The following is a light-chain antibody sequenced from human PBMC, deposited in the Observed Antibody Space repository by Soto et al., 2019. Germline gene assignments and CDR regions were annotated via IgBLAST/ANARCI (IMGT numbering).Light chain of an antibody. CDR1: QGISSY. J-gene: IGKJ1*01. CDR3: QQYNNYWT. CDR2: AAS. Sequence: IQLTQSPSSLSGSVGDRVTITCRASQGISSYLAWYQQKPGKAPKLLIYAASTLQSGVPSRFSGSGSGTEFTLTISGLQPGDSATYYCQQYNNYWTFGQGTKVDIK. V-gene: IGKV1-9*01.